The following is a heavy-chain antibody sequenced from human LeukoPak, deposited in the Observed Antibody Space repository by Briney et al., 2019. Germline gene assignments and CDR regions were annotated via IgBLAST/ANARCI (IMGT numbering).Heavy chain of an antibody. V-gene: IGHV1-2*06. CDR1: GYTFTGYY. D-gene: IGHD3-22*01. CDR2: INPNSGGT. Sequence: ASVKVSCTASGYTFTGYYMHWVRQAPGQGLEWMGRINPNSGGTNYAQKFQGRVTMTRDTSISTAYMELSRLRSDDTAVYYCARGRGDYYDSSGYYYDYWGQGTLVTVSS. CDR3: ARGRGDYYDSSGYYYDY. J-gene: IGHJ4*02.